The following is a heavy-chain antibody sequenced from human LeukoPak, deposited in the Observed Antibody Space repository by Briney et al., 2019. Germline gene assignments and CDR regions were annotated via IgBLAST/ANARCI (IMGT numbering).Heavy chain of an antibody. J-gene: IGHJ3*02. Sequence: GGSLRLSCAASGFTVSSNYMSWVRQAPGKGLEWVSVIYSGGSTYYADSVKGRFTISRDNSKNTLNLQMNSLRAEDTAVYYCAKDQRTYCTRTSCYLGAFDIWGQGTMVTVSS. CDR1: GFTVSSNY. CDR3: AKDQRTYCTRTSCYLGAFDI. CDR2: IYSGGST. D-gene: IGHD2-2*01. V-gene: IGHV3-53*01.